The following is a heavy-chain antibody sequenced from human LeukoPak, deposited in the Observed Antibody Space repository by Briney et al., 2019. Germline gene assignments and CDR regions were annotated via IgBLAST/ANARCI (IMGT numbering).Heavy chain of an antibody. V-gene: IGHV4-4*07. J-gene: IGHJ3*02. CDR2: IYTSGST. D-gene: IGHD2-2*01. Sequence: ASETLSLTCTVSGGSISSYYWSWIRQPAGKGLEWIGRIYTSGSTNYNPSLTSRVTMSVDTSKNQFSLKLTSVTAADTAVYYCARDRCNSTTCASRGAFDIWGQGTMVTVSS. CDR3: ARDRCNSTTCASRGAFDI. CDR1: GGSISSYY.